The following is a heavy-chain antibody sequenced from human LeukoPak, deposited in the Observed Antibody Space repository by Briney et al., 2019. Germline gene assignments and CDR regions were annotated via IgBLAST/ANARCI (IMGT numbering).Heavy chain of an antibody. V-gene: IGHV3-23*01. D-gene: IGHD2-2*01. CDR2: ISGSGGST. Sequence: GASLRLSCAASGFTFSSYAMSWVRQAPGKGLEWVSAISGSGGSTYYADSVKGRFTISRDNSKNTVYLQMTSLRAEDTAVYYCAKEGDCSTTSCLTGGLDVWGKGTTVTVSS. J-gene: IGHJ6*04. CDR3: AKEGDCSTTSCLTGGLDV. CDR1: GFTFSSYA.